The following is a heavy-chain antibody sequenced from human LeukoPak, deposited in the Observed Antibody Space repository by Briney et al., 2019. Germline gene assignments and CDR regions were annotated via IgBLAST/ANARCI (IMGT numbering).Heavy chain of an antibody. D-gene: IGHD3-10*01. CDR1: GGTFSSYA. CDR3: ARSPTSGSYYAYFDY. Sequence: SVKVSCKASGGTFSSYAISWVRQAPEQGLEWMGGIIPIFGTANYAQKFQGRVTITADETTNTDYMELSSLRSEDTAVYYCARSPTSGSYYAYFDYWGQGTLVTVSS. J-gene: IGHJ4*02. V-gene: IGHV1-69*13. CDR2: IIPIFGTA.